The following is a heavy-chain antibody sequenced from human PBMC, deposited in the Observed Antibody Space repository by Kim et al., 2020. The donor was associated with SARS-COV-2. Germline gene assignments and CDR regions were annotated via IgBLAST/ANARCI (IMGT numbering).Heavy chain of an antibody. CDR1: GGSISSSSYY. CDR2: IYYSGST. CDR3: ARRKGSSRITYYFDY. D-gene: IGHD6-13*01. J-gene: IGHJ4*02. V-gene: IGHV4-39*01. Sequence: SQTLSLTCTVSGGSISSSSYYWGWIRQPPGKGLEWIGSIYYSGSTYYNPSLKSRVTISVDTSKNQFSLKLSSVTAADTAVYYCARRKGSSRITYYFDYWGQGTLVTVSS.